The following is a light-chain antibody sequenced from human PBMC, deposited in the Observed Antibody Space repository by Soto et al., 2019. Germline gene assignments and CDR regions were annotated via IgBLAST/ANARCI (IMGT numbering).Light chain of an antibody. V-gene: IGLV2-8*01. J-gene: IGLJ1*01. CDR3: SSYAGSDTFV. CDR2: EVT. CDR1: SSYVGGYNF. Sequence: QSVLTQPPSASGSPGQSVTISCTGTSSYVGGYNFVSWYQQHPDKVPKVMIYEVTKRPSGVPDRFSGSKSGNTASLTISGLQAEDEAHYYCSSYAGSDTFVFGTGTKVTVL.